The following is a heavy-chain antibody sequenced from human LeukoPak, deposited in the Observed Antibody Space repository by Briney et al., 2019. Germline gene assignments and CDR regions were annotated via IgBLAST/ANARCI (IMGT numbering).Heavy chain of an antibody. CDR3: ATDGAGFDT. J-gene: IGHJ5*02. CDR2: INIGGTNT. V-gene: IGHV3-11*01. Sequence: GGSLRLSCAASGFSINNYAMIWVRQAPGKGLEWLSYINIGGTNTHYADSVKGRFTISRDNAKKSLYLEMNNLRAEDTSVYYCATDGAGFDTWGQGVLVTVSS. CDR1: GFSINNYA.